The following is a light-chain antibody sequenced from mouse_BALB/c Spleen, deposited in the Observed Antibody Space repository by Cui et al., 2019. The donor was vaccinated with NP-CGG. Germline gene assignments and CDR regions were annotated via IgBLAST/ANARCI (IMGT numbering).Light chain of an antibody. CDR3: ALWYSNHWV. CDR1: TGTVTTSNY. J-gene: IGLJ1*01. CDR2: GTN. Sequence: QAVVPPESALPTSPGETVTLPCRSSTGTVTTSNYANWVQEKPDHLFTGLIGGTNNRAPGVPARFSGSLIGDKAALTITGAQTEDEAIYFCALWYSNHWVFGGGTKLTVL. V-gene: IGLV1*01.